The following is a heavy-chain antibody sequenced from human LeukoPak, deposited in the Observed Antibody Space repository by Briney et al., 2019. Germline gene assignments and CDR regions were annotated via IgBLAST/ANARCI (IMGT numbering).Heavy chain of an antibody. CDR3: AGNLDYYGSGSYNY. J-gene: IGHJ4*02. CDR2: ISSSGSTI. Sequence: PGGSLRLSCAASGFTFSDYYMSWVRQAPGKGLEWVSYISSSGSTIYYADSVKGRFTISRDNAKNSLYLQMNSLRAEDTAVYYCAGNLDYYGSGSYNYWGQGTLVTVSS. D-gene: IGHD3-10*01. V-gene: IGHV3-11*01. CDR1: GFTFSDYY.